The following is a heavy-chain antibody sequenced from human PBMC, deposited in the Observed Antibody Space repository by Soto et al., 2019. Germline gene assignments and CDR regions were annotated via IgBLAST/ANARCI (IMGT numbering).Heavy chain of an antibody. J-gene: IGHJ6*02. D-gene: IGHD2-8*02. CDR1: DNTFTYYG. CDR3: AATGGHYFGLDV. CDR2: ISGYNANT. V-gene: IGHV1-18*01. Sequence: QAQLVQSGSEVKRPGASVKVSCRCSDNTFTYYGINXVRXXXXXXLEWLGWISGYNANTKDAQKFQDRVTMTADTSTRTAYLEVRSLTSDDSGIYFCAATGGHYFGLDVWGQGTTVTVSS.